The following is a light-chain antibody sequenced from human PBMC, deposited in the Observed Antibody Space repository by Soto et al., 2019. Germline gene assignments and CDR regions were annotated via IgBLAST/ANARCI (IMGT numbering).Light chain of an antibody. CDR2: DAI. J-gene: IGKJ3*01. V-gene: IGKV3-11*01. CDR3: QQRSNWPPLIT. Sequence: EIVLTQSPATLSLSPGERATLSCRASQSVGSYLAWYQQKPGQAPRLLIYDAINRATGIPGRVSGRVSGTDFILTISSLEPEDFSVYYCQQRSNWPPLITFGPGTKVDI. CDR1: QSVGSY.